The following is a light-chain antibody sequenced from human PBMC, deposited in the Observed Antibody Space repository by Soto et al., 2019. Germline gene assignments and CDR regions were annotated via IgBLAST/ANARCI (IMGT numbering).Light chain of an antibody. V-gene: IGLV2-18*01. CDR3: TIYNTASTDG. CDR1: SSDLAGYNR. CDR2: EVS. J-gene: IGLJ1*01. Sequence: QSVLTQPPSVSGSPGQSVTISCTGTSSDLAGYNRVSWYQRPPGTGPKLVIYEVSNRPSGIPDRFSGSKSGNTASLTISGLQAEDAAEYSLTIYNTASTDGFGSETKVTV.